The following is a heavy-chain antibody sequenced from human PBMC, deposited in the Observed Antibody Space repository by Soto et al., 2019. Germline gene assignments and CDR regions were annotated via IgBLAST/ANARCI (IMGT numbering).Heavy chain of an antibody. CDR3: ARVAQWELLIAY. V-gene: IGHV1-3*01. D-gene: IGHD1-26*01. CDR1: GYSFTSYW. Sequence: PGESLKISCKGSGYSFTSYWIGWVRQAPGQRLEWMGWINAGNGNTKYSQKFQGRVTITRDTSASTAYMELSSLRSEDTAVYYCARVAQWELLIAYCGQGPLVTVSS. J-gene: IGHJ4*02. CDR2: INAGNGNT.